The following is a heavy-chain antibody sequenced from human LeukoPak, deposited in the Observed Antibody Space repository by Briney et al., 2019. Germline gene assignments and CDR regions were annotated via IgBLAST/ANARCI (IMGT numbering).Heavy chain of an antibody. V-gene: IGHV3-7*04. CDR3: ARGDIVATIFDY. J-gene: IGHJ4*02. CDR2: IRHDGSEK. CDR1: GFTFSSFW. Sequence: GGSLRLSCAGSGFTFSSFWMSWVRQAPGKGLEWVANIRHDGSEKYYEDSVKGRFTISRDNAKNSLYLQMNSLRAEDTAVYYCARGDIVATIFDYWGQGTLVTVSS. D-gene: IGHD5-12*01.